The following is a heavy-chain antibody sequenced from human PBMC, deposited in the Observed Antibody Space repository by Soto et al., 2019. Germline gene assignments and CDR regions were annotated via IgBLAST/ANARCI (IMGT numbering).Heavy chain of an antibody. J-gene: IGHJ4*02. CDR1: GLTFSNYA. Sequence: QVHLVESGGGVVQPGRSLRLSCAASGLTFSNYAMHWVRQAPGKGLEWVAFISYDGTNRCYPDSAKGRFTISRDNSKNTLYLQMNSLKTEDTAVYYCARESSSTVTTGGGGSAKDYWGQGTLVTVSS. CDR2: ISYDGTNR. D-gene: IGHD4-17*01. V-gene: IGHV3-30-3*01. CDR3: ARESSSTVTTGGGGSAKDY.